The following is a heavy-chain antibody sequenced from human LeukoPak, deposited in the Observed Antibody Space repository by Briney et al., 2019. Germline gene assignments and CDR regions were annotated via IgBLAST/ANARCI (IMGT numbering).Heavy chain of an antibody. CDR2: ISSSSSYI. D-gene: IGHD3-22*01. J-gene: IGHJ6*02. Sequence: PGGSLRLSCAASGFTFSSYSMNWVRQAPGKGLEWVSSISSSSSYIYYADSVKGRFTISRDNAKYSLYLQMNSLRAEDTAVYYCAREAYYYDSSGLRYYYGMDVWSQGTTVTVPS. CDR3: AREAYYYDSSGLRYYYGMDV. CDR1: GFTFSSYS. V-gene: IGHV3-21*01.